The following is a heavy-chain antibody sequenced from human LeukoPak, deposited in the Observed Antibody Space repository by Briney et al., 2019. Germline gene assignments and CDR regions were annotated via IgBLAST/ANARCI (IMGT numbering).Heavy chain of an antibody. CDR3: ARRDHTGRSHAWFDP. J-gene: IGHJ5*02. CDR1: GGSVSTTSHF. D-gene: IGHD1-14*01. Sequence: PSETLSLTCTVSGGSVSTTSHFWDWVRQPPGKGLEWIVSLSDTGTTYYNPSLESRVTMSVDTSKNQFSLKLSSVTAADTAVYDCARRDHTGRSHAWFDPWGQGTLVTVSS. CDR2: LSDTGTT. V-gene: IGHV4-39*01.